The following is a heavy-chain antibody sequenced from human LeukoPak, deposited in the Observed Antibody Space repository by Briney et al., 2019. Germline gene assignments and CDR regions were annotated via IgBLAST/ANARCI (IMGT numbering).Heavy chain of an antibody. V-gene: IGHV4-59*02. D-gene: IGHD1/OR15-1a*01. Sequence: SETLSLTCTVSGGSVSSYYWSWIRQPPGKGLEWIGYIYYSGSTNYNPSLKSRVTISVDTSKNQFSLKLSSVTAADTAVYYCARVKPDRTTDYWGQGTLVTVSS. CDR1: GGSVSSYY. CDR3: ARVKPDRTTDY. J-gene: IGHJ4*02. CDR2: IYYSGST.